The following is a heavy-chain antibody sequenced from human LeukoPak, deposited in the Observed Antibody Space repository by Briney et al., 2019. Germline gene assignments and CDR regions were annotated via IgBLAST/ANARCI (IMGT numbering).Heavy chain of an antibody. CDR2: IIPIFGTA. CDR3: ARASEDSSSWYGVVGFDP. V-gene: IGHV1-69*05. J-gene: IGHJ5*02. D-gene: IGHD6-13*01. CDR1: GGTFSSYA. Sequence: SVKVSCKASGGTFSSYAISWVRQAPGQGLEWMGGIIPIFGTANYAQKFQGRVTITTDESTSTAYMELSSLRSEDTAVYYCARASEDSSSWYGVVGFDPWGQGTLVTVSS.